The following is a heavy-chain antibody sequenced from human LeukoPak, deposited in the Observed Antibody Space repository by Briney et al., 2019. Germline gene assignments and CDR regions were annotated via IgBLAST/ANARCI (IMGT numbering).Heavy chain of an antibody. J-gene: IGHJ6*02. CDR3: ARVSGYCSGGRCYGLPSHGMDV. V-gene: IGHV1-46*01. CDR2: INPSGGST. D-gene: IGHD2-15*01. CDR1: GYTFTNYY. Sequence: ASVKVSCKASGYTFTNYYIHWVRQAPGQGLEWMGIINPSGGSTSSAQKFQGRVTMTRDTSTSTVYMEMSSLRSEDTAVYYCARVSGYCSGGRCYGLPSHGMDVXXQGTTVTVSS.